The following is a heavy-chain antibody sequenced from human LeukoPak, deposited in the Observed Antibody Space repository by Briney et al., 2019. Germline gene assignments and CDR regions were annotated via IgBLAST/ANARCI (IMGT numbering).Heavy chain of an antibody. CDR2: ISSSSSYI. Sequence: PGGSLRLSCAASGFTFSSYSMNWVRQAPGKGLEWVSSISSSSSYIYYADSVKGRFTISRDNAKNSLYLQMNSLRAEDTAVYYCARGNYGSDYFDYWGQGTLVTVSS. CDR1: GFTFSSYS. CDR3: ARGNYGSDYFDY. J-gene: IGHJ4*02. V-gene: IGHV3-21*01. D-gene: IGHD1-7*01.